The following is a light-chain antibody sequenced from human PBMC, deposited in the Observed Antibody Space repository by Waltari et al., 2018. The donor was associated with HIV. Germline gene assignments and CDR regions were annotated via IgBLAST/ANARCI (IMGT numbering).Light chain of an antibody. CDR2: GNK. V-gene: IGLV1-40*01. CDR1: TSNIGADYD. Sequence: QSVLTQPPSASGTPGQRVTISCTGSTSNIGADYDVHWYQQIPGTAPKPLISGNKNRPSGVPDRFSASKSGTSASLTITGLQAEDDADYFCQSYDITLSASVVFGGGTKLTVL. J-gene: IGLJ2*01. CDR3: QSYDITLSASVV.